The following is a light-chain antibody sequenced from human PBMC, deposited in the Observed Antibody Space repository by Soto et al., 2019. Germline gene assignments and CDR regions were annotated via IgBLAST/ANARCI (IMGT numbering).Light chain of an antibody. CDR3: QHFNSDPHFLT. CDR1: QGISSA. V-gene: IGKV1-13*02. Sequence: AIQLTQSPSSLSASVGDRVTITCRASQGISSAFAWYQQKPGKAPKLLIFDASSLESGVPSRFSGSGSGTDFTLTISSLQPEDFATYYCQHFNSDPHFLTFGGGTKVEIK. CDR2: DAS. J-gene: IGKJ4*01.